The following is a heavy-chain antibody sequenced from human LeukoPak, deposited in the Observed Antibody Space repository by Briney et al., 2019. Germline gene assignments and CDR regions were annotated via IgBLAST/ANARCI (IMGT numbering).Heavy chain of an antibody. CDR1: GYSIGSGYY. J-gene: IGHJ3*02. CDR2: IYQSGST. Sequence: SETLSLTCTVSGYSIGSGYYWGWIRQPPGQGLGWIASIYQSGSTNYNPSLKGRVTISIDTSNNQFSLNLSSVTAADTAVYYCARFITIPGVAFDIWGQGTMVTVSS. CDR3: ARFITIPGVAFDI. D-gene: IGHD3-10*01. V-gene: IGHV4-38-2*02.